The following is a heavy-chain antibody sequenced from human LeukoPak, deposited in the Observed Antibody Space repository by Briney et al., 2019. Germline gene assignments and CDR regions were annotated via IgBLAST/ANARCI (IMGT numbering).Heavy chain of an antibody. CDR3: ARTRYYYNSRSYGAPYYFDY. V-gene: IGHV4-34*01. J-gene: IGHJ4*02. CDR2: INHSGST. Sequence: LETLSLTCAVYGGSFSGYYWSWIRQPPGKGLEWIGEINHSGSTNYNPSLKSRVTISVDTSKNQFSLKLSSVTAADTAVYYCARTRYYYNSRSYGAPYYFDYWGQGTLVTVSS. CDR1: GGSFSGYY. D-gene: IGHD3-10*01.